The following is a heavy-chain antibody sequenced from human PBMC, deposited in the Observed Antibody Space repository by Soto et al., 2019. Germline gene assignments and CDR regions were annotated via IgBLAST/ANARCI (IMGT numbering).Heavy chain of an antibody. CDR3: ARGRYGDY. V-gene: IGHV1-18*01. CDR2: ISAHNGNT. D-gene: IGHD1-1*01. J-gene: IGHJ4*02. Sequence: QVHLVQSGAEVKKPGASVKVSCKGSGYGFTTYGITWVRQAPGQGLEWMAWISAHNGNTNYAQKLQGRVTVTRDTSTSTGYMELRSLRSDDTAVDYCARGRYGDYWGQGALVTVSS. CDR1: GYGFTTYG.